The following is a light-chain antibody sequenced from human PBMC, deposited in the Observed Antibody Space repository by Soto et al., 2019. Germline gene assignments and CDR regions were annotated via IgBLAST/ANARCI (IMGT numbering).Light chain of an antibody. Sequence: GDRVTITCRVSQSISSWLAWYQQKPGEAPKLLIYDASSLESGVPSRFSGSGSGTEFTLTISSLQPDDFATYYCQQYNSYSWTFGQGTKVDIK. CDR3: QQYNSYSWT. V-gene: IGKV1-5*01. CDR2: DAS. J-gene: IGKJ1*01. CDR1: QSISSW.